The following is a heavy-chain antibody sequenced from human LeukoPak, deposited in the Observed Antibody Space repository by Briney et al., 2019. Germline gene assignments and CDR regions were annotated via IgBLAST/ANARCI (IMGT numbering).Heavy chain of an antibody. CDR1: GSTFDDYA. V-gene: IGHV3-43D*03. J-gene: IGHJ4*02. D-gene: IGHD1-1*01. Sequence: GGSLRLSCAASGSTFDDYAMHWVRQAPGKGLEWVSLISWDGGSTYYADSVKGRFTVSRDNSKSLLFLQMESLRHDDTGIYYCAKGRRTGFVDYWGQGALVTVSS. CDR3: AKGRRTGFVDY. CDR2: ISWDGGST.